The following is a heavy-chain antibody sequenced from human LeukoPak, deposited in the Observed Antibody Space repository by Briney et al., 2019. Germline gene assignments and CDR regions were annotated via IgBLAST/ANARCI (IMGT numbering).Heavy chain of an antibody. J-gene: IGHJ6*03. Sequence: GGSLRLSCAASGFTFDDYAMHWVRHAPGKGLEWVSGISWNSGSIGYADSVKGRFTIPRDNAKNSLYLQMNSLRADDTAVYYCARFAAGGSYYYYMDVWGKGTTVTVSS. D-gene: IGHD3-10*01. CDR2: ISWNSGSI. CDR3: ARFAAGGSYYYYMDV. CDR1: GFTFDDYA. V-gene: IGHV3-9*01.